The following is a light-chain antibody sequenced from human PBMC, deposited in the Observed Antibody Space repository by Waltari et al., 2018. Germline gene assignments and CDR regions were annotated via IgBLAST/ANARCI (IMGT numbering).Light chain of an antibody. CDR1: QNILYSSDQKNY. V-gene: IGKV4-1*01. Sequence: DIVLTQSPDSLAVSLGERATINCKSTQNILYSSDQKNYLAWYQQKAGQPPKLLIYWASTRESGFPDRFSCSGSWTDFTLTISSLQAGDVAVYYCQQYYGIPFTFGPGTKVEIK. CDR2: WAS. CDR3: QQYYGIPFT. J-gene: IGKJ3*01.